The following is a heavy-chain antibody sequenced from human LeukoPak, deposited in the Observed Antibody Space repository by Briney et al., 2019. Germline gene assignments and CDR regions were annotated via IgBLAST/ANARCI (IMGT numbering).Heavy chain of an antibody. Sequence: GGSLRLSCAASGFTFSSYEMNWVRQAPGKGLEWVSYISSSGSTIYYADSVKGRFTISRDNAKNSLYLQMNSLRAEDTAVYYCARVMDRTAFDYWGQGTLVTVSS. D-gene: IGHD2-2*01. J-gene: IGHJ4*02. CDR2: ISSSGSTI. CDR3: ARVMDRTAFDY. V-gene: IGHV3-48*03. CDR1: GFTFSSYE.